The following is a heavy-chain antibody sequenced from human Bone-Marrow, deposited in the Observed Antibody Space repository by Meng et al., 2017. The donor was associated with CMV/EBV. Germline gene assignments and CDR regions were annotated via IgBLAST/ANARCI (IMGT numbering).Heavy chain of an antibody. V-gene: IGHV3-21*01. CDR1: EFTFSYYS. CDR3: TREGYDSSGYYYWDY. J-gene: IGHJ4*02. D-gene: IGHD3-22*01. Sequence: GGSLRLSCAASEFTFSYYSMNWVRQAPGKGLEWVSSITSSSSQTFYADSVRGRFTISRDNAKNSLYLQMNSLRDEDTAVYYCTREGYDSSGYYYWDYWGQGTLVTVSS. CDR2: ITSSSSQT.